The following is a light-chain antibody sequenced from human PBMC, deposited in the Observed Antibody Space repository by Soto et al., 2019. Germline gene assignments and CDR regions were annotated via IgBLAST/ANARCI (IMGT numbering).Light chain of an antibody. J-gene: IGKJ4*01. V-gene: IGKV3-11*01. CDR3: QQRSNWPLT. CDR1: QSVSSY. Sequence: EIALTQSPATLSLSPGEIATLSCRASQSVSSYLAWYQQKPGQPPRLLIYDASNRATGIPARFSGSGAGTDFTLTISSLEPEDFAVYYCQQRSNWPLTFGGGTKVEIK. CDR2: DAS.